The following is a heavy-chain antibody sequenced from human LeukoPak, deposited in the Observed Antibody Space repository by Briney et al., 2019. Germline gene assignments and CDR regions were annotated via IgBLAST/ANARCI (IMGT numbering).Heavy chain of an antibody. CDR1: GYTLTELS. CDR3: ATLNTVAGFDY. Sequence: GASVKVSCEVSGYTLTELSMHWVRQAPGQGLEWMGIINPSGGSTSYAQKFQGRVTMTRDTSTSTVYMELSSLRSEDTAVYYCATLNTVAGFDYWGQGTLVTVSS. J-gene: IGHJ4*02. D-gene: IGHD6-19*01. V-gene: IGHV1-46*01. CDR2: INPSGGST.